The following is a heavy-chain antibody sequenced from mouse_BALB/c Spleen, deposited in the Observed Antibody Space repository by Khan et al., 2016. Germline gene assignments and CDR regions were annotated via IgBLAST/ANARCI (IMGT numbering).Heavy chain of an antibody. Sequence: EVQLQESGPSLVKPSQTLSLTCSATGDPITSGFWNWIRKSPGNKLEYMGYISYSGSTHYNPSHKSRISITRDTSKNQYYLQVNAVTTEDTATYYSARIYDDFSYAMDYWGQGTSVNVSS. CDR3: ARIYDDFSYAMDY. CDR2: ISYSGST. J-gene: IGHJ4*01. V-gene: IGHV3-8*02. CDR1: GDPITSGF. D-gene: IGHD2-3*01.